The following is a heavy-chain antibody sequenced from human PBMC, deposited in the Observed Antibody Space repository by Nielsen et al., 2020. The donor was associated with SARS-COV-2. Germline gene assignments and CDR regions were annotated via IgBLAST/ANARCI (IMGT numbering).Heavy chain of an antibody. CDR1: GFTFSNYA. Sequence: GESLKISCAASGFTFSNYAMHWLRQAPGKGLEWVALISYDGSNKYYADSVKGRFTISRDNSKNTLYLQMNSLRAEDTAVYYCARDQGAAFDIWGQGTMVTVSS. V-gene: IGHV3-30-3*01. J-gene: IGHJ3*02. CDR3: ARDQGAAFDI. CDR2: ISYDGSNK.